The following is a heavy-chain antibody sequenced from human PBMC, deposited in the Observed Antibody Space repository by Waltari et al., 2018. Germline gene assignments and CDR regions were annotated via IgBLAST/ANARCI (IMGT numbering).Heavy chain of an antibody. CDR3: ARATSWGAFDI. CDR2: SIPIFSTA. J-gene: IGHJ3*02. D-gene: IGHD7-27*01. V-gene: IGHV1-69*13. Sequence: QVQLVQSGAEVKKPGSSVKVSCKASGGTFSSYAISWVRQAPGQGLVWMGGSIPIFSTANDAQKCQGRVTSTADESTSTAYMERSSLRSEDTAVYYCARATSWGAFDIWGQGTMVTVSS. CDR1: GGTFSSYA.